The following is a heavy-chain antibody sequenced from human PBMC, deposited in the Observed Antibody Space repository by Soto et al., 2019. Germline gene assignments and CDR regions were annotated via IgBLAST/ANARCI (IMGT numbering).Heavy chain of an antibody. J-gene: IGHJ4*01. CDR1: GFTFEDYA. D-gene: IGHD2-15*01. V-gene: IGHV3-9*01. CDR2: ITWNSGKI. CDR3: VKDSYADFHRVLSTAEYFFDY. Sequence: HPGGSLRLSCTASGFTFEDYAMHWVRQGPGRGLEWVSGITWNSGKIAYADSVKGRFTIARDDDNNSLYLQMNSLRPEDTALYYCVKDSYADFHRVLSTAEYFFDYWGHGTLVTVSS.